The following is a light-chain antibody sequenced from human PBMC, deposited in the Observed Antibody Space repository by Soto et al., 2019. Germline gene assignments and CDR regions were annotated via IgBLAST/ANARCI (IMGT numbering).Light chain of an antibody. Sequence: QSALTQPASVSGSPGQSITISCTGTSSDVGGYNYVSWYQQHPGKAPKLMIYDVSNRPSGVSNRFSGSKSGNTASLTISGLQAEDEADDYCSSYTSSSTRRGVFGGGTKLTVL. CDR2: DVS. CDR1: SSDVGGYNY. CDR3: SSYTSSSTRRGV. J-gene: IGLJ2*01. V-gene: IGLV2-14*01.